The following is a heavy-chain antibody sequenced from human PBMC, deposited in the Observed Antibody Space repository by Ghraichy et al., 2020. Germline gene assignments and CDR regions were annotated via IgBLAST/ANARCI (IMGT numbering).Heavy chain of an antibody. V-gene: IGHV7-4-1*02. CDR3: ARVGYSGYDPIPAFDI. CDR1: GYIFRRYA. Sequence: ASVKVSCKASGYIFRRYAMNWVRQAPGQGLEWMGWINTNTGNPTYAQGLTGRVVFSLETSVSTAYLQISSLKAEDTAVYYCARVGYSGYDPIPAFDIWGQGTMVTVSS. J-gene: IGHJ3*02. D-gene: IGHD5-12*01. CDR2: INTNTGNP.